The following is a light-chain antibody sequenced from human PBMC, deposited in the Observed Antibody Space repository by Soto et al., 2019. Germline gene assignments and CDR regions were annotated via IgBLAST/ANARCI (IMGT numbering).Light chain of an antibody. J-gene: IGLJ3*02. CDR2: NNN. CDR3: AVWDDSLNGSV. CDR1: SSNIGRHA. V-gene: IGLV1-44*01. Sequence: QSVLTQPPSASGTSGQRVTISSSGSSSNIGRHAVKWYQQVPGTAPKLLIYNNNQRPSGVPDRFSGSKSGTSASLAISGLQSEDEADYYCAVWDDSLNGSVFGGGTKLTVL.